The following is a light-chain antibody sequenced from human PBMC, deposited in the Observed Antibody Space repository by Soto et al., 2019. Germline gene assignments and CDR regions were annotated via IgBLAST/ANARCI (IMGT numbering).Light chain of an antibody. CDR2: VGS. V-gene: IGKV3-20*01. CDR1: QSISINY. J-gene: IGKJ2*01. Sequence: EIVLTQSPGTLPLSPGERATLSCRASQSISINYIAWYQQKPGQAPRLLIYVGSHRASGIPDRFSDSGSGKHFSLSIIRLEPVYFAVYFCHGQQYGVSSLYTFGQGTKLEIK. CDR3: QQYGVSSLYT.